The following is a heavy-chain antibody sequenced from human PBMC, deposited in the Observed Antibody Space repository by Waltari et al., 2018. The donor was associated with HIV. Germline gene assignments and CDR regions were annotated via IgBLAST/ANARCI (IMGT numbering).Heavy chain of an antibody. CDR1: GGSISSYY. CDR3: ARDSYSSGWSRY. Sequence: QVQLQESGPGLVKPSETLSLTCTVSGGSISSYYWSWIRQPPGKGLEWIGYIYYSGSTNYNPARKSRVTISVDTSKNQFSLKLSSVTAADTAVYYCARDSYSSGWSRYWGQGTLVTVSS. V-gene: IGHV4-59*01. J-gene: IGHJ4*02. D-gene: IGHD6-19*01. CDR2: IYYSGST.